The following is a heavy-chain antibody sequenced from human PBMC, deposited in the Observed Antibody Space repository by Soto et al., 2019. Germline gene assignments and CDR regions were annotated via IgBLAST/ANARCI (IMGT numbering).Heavy chain of an antibody. V-gene: IGHV3-11*06. D-gene: IGHD2-2*01. J-gene: IGHJ4*02. CDR3: ATDGSSVLEYFDY. CDR2: ISSSTFYT. Sequence: GGSLRLSCAASGFSFSDHYMSWIRQAPGKGLEWVSYISSSTFYTNYADSVKGRFTISRDNAKSSLYLQMNSLRADDTAVYYCATDGSSVLEYFDYWGQGILVTVSS. CDR1: GFSFSDHY.